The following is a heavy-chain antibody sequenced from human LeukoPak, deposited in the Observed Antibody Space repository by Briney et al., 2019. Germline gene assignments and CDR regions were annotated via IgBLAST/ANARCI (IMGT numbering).Heavy chain of an antibody. D-gene: IGHD3-3*01. CDR2: INPNSGNT. J-gene: IGHJ6*03. CDR1: GYTFTRYD. CDR3: ARAERRSYDFWGDQHYYYMDV. V-gene: IGHV1-8*03. Sequence: ASVKVSCKASGYTFTRYDINGVRQATGQGLEWMGWINPNSGNTGYAQKFQDRVTITRDTSMSTAYMELSSLRSEDTAVYYCARAERRSYDFWGDQHYYYMDVWGEGTTVTVSS.